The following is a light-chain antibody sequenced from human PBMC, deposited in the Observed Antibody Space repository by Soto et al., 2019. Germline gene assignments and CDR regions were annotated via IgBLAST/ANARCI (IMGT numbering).Light chain of an antibody. V-gene: IGKV3-20*01. CDR2: GAS. J-gene: IGKJ5*01. CDR1: QSVSSSY. CDR3: QQYGSSPPIT. Sequence: EIVLTQSPGTLSLYTGERATLSCRASQSVSSSYLAWYQQKPGQAPRLLIYGASSRATGIPDRFSGSGSGTDFTLTISRLEPEDFAVYYCQQYGSSPPITFGQGRRLEVK.